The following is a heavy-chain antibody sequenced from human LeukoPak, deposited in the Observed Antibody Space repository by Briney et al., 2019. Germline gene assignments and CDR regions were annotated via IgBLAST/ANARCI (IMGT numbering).Heavy chain of an antibody. J-gene: IGHJ4*02. D-gene: IGHD3-10*01. CDR2: IYYSGST. Sequence: SETLSLTCTVSGGSIICSSYYWGWIRQPPGKGLEWIGSIYYSGSTYYNPSLKSRVTISVDTSKNQFSLKLSSVTAADTAVYYCARDGATMVRGENYFDYWGQGTLVTVSS. V-gene: IGHV4-39*07. CDR3: ARDGATMVRGENYFDY. CDR1: GGSIICSSYY.